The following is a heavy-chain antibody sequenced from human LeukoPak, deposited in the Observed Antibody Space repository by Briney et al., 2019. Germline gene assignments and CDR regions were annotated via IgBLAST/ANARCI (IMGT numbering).Heavy chain of an antibody. CDR1: GFTFRHYW. Sequence: PGGSLRLSCEASGFTFRHYWMHWVRQTPGKGLVWVSRINSDGSATNYADSVKGRFSISRDNAKNTLYLQMNSLRAEDTAVYYCASGFSDISGSTWGQGTLVTVSS. V-gene: IGHV3-74*01. CDR2: INSDGSAT. D-gene: IGHD6-19*01. J-gene: IGHJ5*02. CDR3: ASGFSDISGST.